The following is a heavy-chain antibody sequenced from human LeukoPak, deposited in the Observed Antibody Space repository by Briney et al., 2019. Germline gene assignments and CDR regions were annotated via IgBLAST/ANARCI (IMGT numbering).Heavy chain of an antibody. J-gene: IGHJ2*01. CDR2: IYYSGST. CDR3: ARLSAATIYWYFDL. Sequence: SQTLSLTCTVSGGSISSGAYYWNWIRQCPGKGLEWIGYIYYSGSTYYNPSLKGRLTISVDTSKNQFSLRLSSVTAADTAVYYCARLSAATIYWYFDLWGRGTLVTVSS. V-gene: IGHV4-31*03. CDR1: GGSISSGAYY. D-gene: IGHD1-26*01.